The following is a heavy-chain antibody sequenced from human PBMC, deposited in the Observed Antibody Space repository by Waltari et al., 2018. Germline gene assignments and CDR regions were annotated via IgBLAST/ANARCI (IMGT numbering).Heavy chain of an antibody. CDR3: AGWRPPDYGLDN. D-gene: IGHD4-17*01. J-gene: IGHJ4*02. V-gene: IGHV7-4-1*02. CDR1: GYTVTGYS. Sequence: VQLVQSGSELKKHGTSVKISCKASGYTVTGYSLNWVRPASGQGFEWMARISTKAGKSTYAPDFTGQFFGSLDTSVSTAYLEIISLKAEDTAVYYCAGWRPPDYGLDNWGQGTLVTVSA. CDR2: ISTKAGKS.